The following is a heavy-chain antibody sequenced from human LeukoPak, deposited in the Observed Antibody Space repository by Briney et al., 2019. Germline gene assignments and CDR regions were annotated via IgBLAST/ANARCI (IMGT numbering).Heavy chain of an antibody. CDR2: ISGSGGST. CDR1: GFTFSSYS. Sequence: GGSLRLSCAASGFTFSSYSMNWVRQAPGKGLEWVSAISGSGGSTYYADSVKGRFTISRDNSKNTLYLQMNSLRAEDTAVYYCAKDLYSSSIGWFDPWGQGILVTVSS. J-gene: IGHJ5*02. D-gene: IGHD6-6*01. CDR3: AKDLYSSSIGWFDP. V-gene: IGHV3-23*01.